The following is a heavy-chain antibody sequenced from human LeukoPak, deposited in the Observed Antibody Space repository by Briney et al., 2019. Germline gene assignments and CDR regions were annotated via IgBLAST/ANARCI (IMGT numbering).Heavy chain of an antibody. Sequence: SETLSLTCTVPGGSITSYYWHWIRQPPGKGLEWIGYIYYSGSTNYNPSLKSRVTISVDTSKNQFSLKLSAVTAADTALYYCARRGGGYNFFDYWGQGTLVTVSS. CDR1: GGSITSYY. V-gene: IGHV4-59*08. J-gene: IGHJ4*02. CDR3: ARRGGGYNFFDY. CDR2: IYYSGST. D-gene: IGHD5-24*01.